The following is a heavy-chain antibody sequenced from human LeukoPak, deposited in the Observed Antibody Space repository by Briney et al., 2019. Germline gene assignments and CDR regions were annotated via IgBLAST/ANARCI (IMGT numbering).Heavy chain of an antibody. CDR2: IYYTGTT. CDR1: GGSISNSNYY. CDR3: AREIVVVPAAYDY. D-gene: IGHD2-2*01. J-gene: IGHJ4*02. Sequence: SETLSLTCTVSGGSISNSNYYWGWIRQPPGKGLEWIGSIYYTGTTYYNPSLKSRVTISVDTSKNQFSLKLSSVTAADTAVYYCAREIVVVPAAYDYWGQGTLVTVSS. V-gene: IGHV4-39*07.